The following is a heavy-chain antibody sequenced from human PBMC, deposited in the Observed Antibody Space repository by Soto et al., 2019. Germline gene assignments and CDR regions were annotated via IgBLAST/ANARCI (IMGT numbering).Heavy chain of an antibody. J-gene: IGHJ6*02. D-gene: IGHD5-12*01. CDR1: GGTFSSYA. V-gene: IGHV1-69*06. Sequence: SVKVSWKASGGTFSSYAISWVRQAPGQGLEWMGGIIPIFGTANYAQKFQGRVTITADKSTSTAYMELSSLRSEDTAVYYCASGYGPVKSYHYYYGMDVWGQGTTVTVSS. CDR2: IIPIFGTA. CDR3: ASGYGPVKSYHYYYGMDV.